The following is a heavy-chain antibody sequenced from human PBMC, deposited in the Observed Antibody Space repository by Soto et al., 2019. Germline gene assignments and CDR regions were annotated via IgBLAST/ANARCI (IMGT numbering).Heavy chain of an antibody. V-gene: IGHV3-30-3*01. D-gene: IGHD1-26*01. J-gene: IGHJ4*02. CDR1: GFTFSSYA. CDR3: ARSNDPIVGVDYFDY. Sequence: PGGSLRLSCAASGFTFSSYAMHWFRQAPGKGLEWVAVISYDGSNKYYADSVKGRFTISRDNSKNTLYLQMNSLRAEDAAVYYCARSNDPIVGVDYFDYWGQGTLVTVSS. CDR2: ISYDGSNK.